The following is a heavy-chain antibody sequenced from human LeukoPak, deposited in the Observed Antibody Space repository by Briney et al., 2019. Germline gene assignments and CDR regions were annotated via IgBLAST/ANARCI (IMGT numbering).Heavy chain of an antibody. CDR3: ARYSSSSPDYYYYYYMDV. CDR2: ISAYNGNT. J-gene: IGHJ6*03. D-gene: IGHD6-6*01. Sequence: ASVKVSCKASGYTFTSYGISWVRQAPGQGLEWMGWISAYNGNTNYAQKLQGRVTMTTDTSTSTAYMELRSLRADDTAVYYCARYSSSSPDYYYYYYMDVWGKGTTVTVSS. CDR1: GYTFTSYG. V-gene: IGHV1-18*01.